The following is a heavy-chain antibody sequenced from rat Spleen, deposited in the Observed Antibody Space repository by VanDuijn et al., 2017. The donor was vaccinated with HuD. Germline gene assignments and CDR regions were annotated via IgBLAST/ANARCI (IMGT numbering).Heavy chain of an antibody. CDR2: ITNTGGST. J-gene: IGHJ2*01. D-gene: IGHD5-1*01. CDR1: GFTFNNYW. CDR3: TRDPLGLTYFDY. Sequence: EVQLVESGGGLVQPGRSLKLSCVASGFTFNNYWMTWIRQAPGKGLEWVASITNTGGSTYYPDSVKGRFTISRDNAKSTLYLQMNSLRSEDTATYYCTRDPLGLTYFDYWGQGVMVTVSS. V-gene: IGHV5-31*01.